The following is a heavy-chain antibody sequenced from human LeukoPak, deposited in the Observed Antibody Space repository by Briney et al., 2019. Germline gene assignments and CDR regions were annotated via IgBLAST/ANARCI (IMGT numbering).Heavy chain of an antibody. Sequence: PSETLSLTCTVSGGSISSYYWSWIRQPPGKGLEWIGYIYYSGSTNYSPSLKSRVTISVDTSKNQFSLKLSSVTAADTAVYYCARDRREYSSSSGAAFDYWGQGTLVTVSS. CDR2: IYYSGST. CDR1: GGSISSYY. V-gene: IGHV4-59*01. CDR3: ARDRREYSSSSGAAFDY. J-gene: IGHJ4*02. D-gene: IGHD6-6*01.